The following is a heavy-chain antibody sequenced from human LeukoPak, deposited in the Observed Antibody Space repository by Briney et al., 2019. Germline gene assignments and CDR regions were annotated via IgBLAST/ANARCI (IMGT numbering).Heavy chain of an antibody. D-gene: IGHD3-10*01. J-gene: IGHJ5*02. CDR3: ARDTIWFGEPTPTWFDP. V-gene: IGHV3-7*01. CDR2: IKQDGSEK. Sequence: GGSLRLSCAASGFTFNSYWMSWVRQAPGKGLEWVAIIKQDGSEKYYVDSVKGQFTISRDNARKSLFLQLNSLRAEDTAVYYCARDTIWFGEPTPTWFDPRGQGTRVTVSS. CDR1: GFTFNSYW.